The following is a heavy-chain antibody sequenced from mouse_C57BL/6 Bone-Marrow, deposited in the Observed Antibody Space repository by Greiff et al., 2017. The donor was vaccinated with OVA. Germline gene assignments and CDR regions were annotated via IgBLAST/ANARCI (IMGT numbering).Heavy chain of an antibody. D-gene: IGHD1-1*01. Sequence: VQLQQSGGGLVKPGGSLKLSCAASGFTFSDYGMHWVRQAPEKGLEWVAYISSGSGTIYYADTVKGRFTISRDNAKNTLFLQMTSLRSEDTAMDDCAIYGSSYDYFDYWGQGTTLTVSS. CDR3: AIYGSSYDYFDY. CDR2: ISSGSGTI. CDR1: GFTFSDYG. J-gene: IGHJ2*01. V-gene: IGHV5-17*01.